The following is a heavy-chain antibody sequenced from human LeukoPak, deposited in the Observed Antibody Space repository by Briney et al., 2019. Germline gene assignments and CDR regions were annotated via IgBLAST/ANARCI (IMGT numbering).Heavy chain of an antibody. D-gene: IGHD2-15*01. V-gene: IGHV3-33*01. CDR1: GFTFSSYG. Sequence: GGSLRLSCAASGFTFSSYGMHWVRQAPGKGLEWVAVIWYDGSNKYYADSVKGRFTISRDNSKNTLYLQMNSLRAEDTAAYYCARGAPVAAIEKFDYWGQGTLVTVSS. CDR2: IWYDGSNK. CDR3: ARGAPVAAIEKFDY. J-gene: IGHJ4*02.